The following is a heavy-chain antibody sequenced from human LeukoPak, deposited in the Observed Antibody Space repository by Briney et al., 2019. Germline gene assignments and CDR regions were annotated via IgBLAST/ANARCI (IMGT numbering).Heavy chain of an antibody. Sequence: KSGGSLRLSCAASGFTFSSYSMNWVRQAPGKGPEWVSSISSSCSYIYYADSVKGRFTISRDNAKNSLYLQMNSLRAEDTAVYYCAREGDITGTTAAHYHWGQGTLVTVSS. V-gene: IGHV3-21*01. J-gene: IGHJ4*02. CDR3: AREGDITGTTAAHYH. CDR1: GFTFSSYS. CDR2: ISSSCSYI. D-gene: IGHD1-7*01.